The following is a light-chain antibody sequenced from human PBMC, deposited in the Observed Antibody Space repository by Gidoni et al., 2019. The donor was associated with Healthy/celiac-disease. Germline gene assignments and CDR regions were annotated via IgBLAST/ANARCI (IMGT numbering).Light chain of an antibody. V-gene: IGLV1-47*01. J-gene: IGLJ3*02. CDR1: SSNLGSNY. CDR2: RNN. CDR3: AAWDDSLSGWV. Sequence: QSVLTQPPSASGTPRQRVTISCSGSSSNLGSNYVYWYQQHPGTAPKLLIYRNNQRPSGVPDRFSGSKSGTSASLAISGLRSEDEADYYCAAWDDSLSGWVFGGGTKLTVL.